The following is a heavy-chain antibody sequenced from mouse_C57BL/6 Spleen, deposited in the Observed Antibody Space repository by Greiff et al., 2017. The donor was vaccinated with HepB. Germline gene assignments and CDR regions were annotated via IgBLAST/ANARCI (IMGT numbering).Heavy chain of an antibody. J-gene: IGHJ3*01. Sequence: EVQLQQSGPELVKPGASVKISCKASGYTFTDYYMNWVKQSHGKSLEWIGDINPNNGGTSYNQKFKGKATLTVDKSSSTAYMELRSLTSEDSAVYYCARNGYYVSFAYWGQGTLVTVSA. CDR3: ARNGYYVSFAY. CDR1: GYTFTDYY. V-gene: IGHV1-26*01. CDR2: INPNNGGT. D-gene: IGHD2-3*01.